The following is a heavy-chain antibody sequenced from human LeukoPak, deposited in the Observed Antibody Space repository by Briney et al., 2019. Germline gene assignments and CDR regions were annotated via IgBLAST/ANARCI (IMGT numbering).Heavy chain of an antibody. V-gene: IGHV3-23*01. CDR3: AKAEYYYDSSGYSYYFDY. J-gene: IGHJ4*02. CDR1: GFTFSSYA. CDR2: ISGSGGST. D-gene: IGHD3-22*01. Sequence: GGSLRLSCAASGFTFSSYAMSWVRQAPGKGLEWVSAISGSGGSTYYTDSVKGRFTISRDNSKNTLYLQMNSLRAEDTAVYYCAKAEYYYDSSGYSYYFDYWGQGTLVTVSS.